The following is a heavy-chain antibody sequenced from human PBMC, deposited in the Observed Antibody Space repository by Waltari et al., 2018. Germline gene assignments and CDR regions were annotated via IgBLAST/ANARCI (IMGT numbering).Heavy chain of an antibody. Sequence: QVQLVQSGAEVKKPGASVKVSCKASGFTFTSYGISWVRQAPGQGLEWMGWISAYNGNTNYAQKLQGRVTMTTDTSPSTAYMELRSLRSDDTAVYYCARDGAIQLWFRVDSFDYWGQGTLVTVSS. V-gene: IGHV1-18*01. CDR2: ISAYNGNT. CDR3: ARDGAIQLWFRVDSFDY. D-gene: IGHD5-18*01. CDR1: GFTFTSYG. J-gene: IGHJ4*02.